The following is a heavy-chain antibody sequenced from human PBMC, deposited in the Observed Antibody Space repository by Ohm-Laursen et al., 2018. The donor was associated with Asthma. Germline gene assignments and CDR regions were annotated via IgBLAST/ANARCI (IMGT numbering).Heavy chain of an antibody. CDR3: ARIGPEWELPGREYSLHH. Sequence: SLRLSCAASGFTFSSYAMHWVRQFPGKGLEWVASISTASTFIYYADSARGRFTTSRDNAKNSVYLQMNSLRAEDTALYYCARIGPEWELPGREYSLHHWGEGTLVTVSS. CDR2: ISTASTFI. J-gene: IGHJ1*01. CDR1: GFTFSSYA. D-gene: IGHD1-26*01. V-gene: IGHV3-21*01.